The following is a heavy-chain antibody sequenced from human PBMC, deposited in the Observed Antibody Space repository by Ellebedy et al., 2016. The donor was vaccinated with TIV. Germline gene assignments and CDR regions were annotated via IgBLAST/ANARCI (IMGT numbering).Heavy chain of an antibody. CDR1: GGSISSGGYY. CDR3: ARARKNAFDI. V-gene: IGHV4-31*03. Sequence: SETLSLXXTVSGGSISSGGYYWSWIRQHPGKGLEWIGYIYYSGSTYYNPSLKSRVTISVDTSKNQFSLKLSSVTAADTAVYYCARARKNAFDIWGQGTMVTVSS. D-gene: IGHD1-14*01. J-gene: IGHJ3*02. CDR2: IYYSGST.